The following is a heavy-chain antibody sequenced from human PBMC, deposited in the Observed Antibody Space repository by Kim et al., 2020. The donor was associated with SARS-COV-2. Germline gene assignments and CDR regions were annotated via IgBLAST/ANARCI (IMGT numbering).Heavy chain of an antibody. Sequence: SETLSLTCTVSGGSISSYYWSWIRQPPGKGLEWIGYIYYSGSTNYNPSLKSRVTISVDTSKNQFSLKLSSVTAADTAVYYCARTKYYYGSGSQFLYYFDYWGQGTLVTVSS. CDR1: GGSISSYY. J-gene: IGHJ4*02. CDR2: IYYSGST. D-gene: IGHD3-10*01. CDR3: ARTKYYYGSGSQFLYYFDY. V-gene: IGHV4-59*08.